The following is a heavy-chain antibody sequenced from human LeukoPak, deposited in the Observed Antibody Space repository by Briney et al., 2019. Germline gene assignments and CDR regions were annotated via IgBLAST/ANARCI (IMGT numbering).Heavy chain of an antibody. V-gene: IGHV1-18*01. CDR1: GYTFTSYG. J-gene: IGHJ6*02. CDR2: ISAYNGNT. D-gene: IGHD4-17*01. Sequence: ASVKVSCKASGYTFTSYGISWVRQAPGQGLEWMGWISAYNGNTNYAQKLQGRVTMTTDTSTSTAYMELRSLRSEDTAVYYCARYGDYDPDYGMDVWGQGTTVTVSS. CDR3: ARYGDYDPDYGMDV.